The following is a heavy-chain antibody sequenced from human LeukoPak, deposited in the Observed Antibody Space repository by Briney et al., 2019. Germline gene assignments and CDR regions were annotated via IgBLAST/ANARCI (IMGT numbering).Heavy chain of an antibody. CDR2: FGSAGDT. CDR3: VRGALPGDNWYFDL. V-gene: IGHV3-13*01. Sequence: GGSLRLSCAPSGFPFSAYDMHWVRHAPGKGLEWVSAFGSAGDTYYPGAVKGRFTISRDYAKNSLFLQMNSLRAGDTAVYFCVRGALPGDNWYFDLWGRGTLVTVSS. CDR1: GFPFSAYD. J-gene: IGHJ2*01.